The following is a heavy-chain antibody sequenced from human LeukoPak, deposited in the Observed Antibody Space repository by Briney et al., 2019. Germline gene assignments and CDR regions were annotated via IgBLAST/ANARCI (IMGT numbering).Heavy chain of an antibody. Sequence: GGSLRLSCAASGITFAIAGMHWVRQVPGKGLEWVAVISSDGRKIYYADSVKGRFIISRDTSRNILFLQMNGLRTDDTAIYYCAKDKGNRYFDYWGQGILVTVSS. D-gene: IGHD3-16*02. CDR3: AKDKGNRYFDY. V-gene: IGHV3-30*18. J-gene: IGHJ4*02. CDR1: GITFAIAG. CDR2: ISSDGRKI.